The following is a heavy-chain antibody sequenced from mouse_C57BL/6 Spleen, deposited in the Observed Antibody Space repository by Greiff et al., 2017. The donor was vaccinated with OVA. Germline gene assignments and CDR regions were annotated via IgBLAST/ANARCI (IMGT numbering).Heavy chain of an antibody. V-gene: IGHV2-2*01. D-gene: IGHD4-1*01. CDR2: IWSGGST. CDR1: GFSLTSYG. J-gene: IGHJ4*01. CDR3: ARGGNWDLGYAMDY. Sequence: QVQLKESGPGLVKPSQCLSITCTVSGFSLTSYGVHWVRQSPGKGLEWLGVIWSGGSTDYNAAFISRLSISKDKSKSQNFFKMNSLQAEYTAIYYCARGGNWDLGYAMDYWGQGTSVTVSS.